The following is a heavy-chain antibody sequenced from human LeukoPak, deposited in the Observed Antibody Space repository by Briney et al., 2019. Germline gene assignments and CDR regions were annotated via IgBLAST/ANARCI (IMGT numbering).Heavy chain of an antibody. CDR1: GFTFSSYA. D-gene: IGHD5-12*01. CDR2: ISYDGSNK. CDR3: ARAGSHRNSGYDY. V-gene: IGHV3-30-3*01. Sequence: GGSLRLSCAASGFTFSSYAMHWVRQAPGKGLEWVAVISYDGSNKYYADSVKGRFTISRDNAKNSLYLQMNSLRAEDTAVYYCARAGSHRNSGYDYWGQGTLVTVSS. J-gene: IGHJ4*02.